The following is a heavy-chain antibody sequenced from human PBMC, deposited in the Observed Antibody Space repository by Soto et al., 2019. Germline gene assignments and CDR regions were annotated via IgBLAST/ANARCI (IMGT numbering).Heavy chain of an antibody. CDR3: AREDYDFWSGYFYYYYGMDV. J-gene: IGHJ6*02. Sequence: PGGSLRLSCAASGFTFSSYSMNWVRQAPGKGLEWVSSISSSSSYIYYADSVKGRFTISRDNAKNSLYLQMNSLRAEDTAVYYCAREDYDFWSGYFYYYYGMDVWGQGTTVTVSS. D-gene: IGHD3-3*01. CDR2: ISSSSSYI. V-gene: IGHV3-21*01. CDR1: GFTFSSYS.